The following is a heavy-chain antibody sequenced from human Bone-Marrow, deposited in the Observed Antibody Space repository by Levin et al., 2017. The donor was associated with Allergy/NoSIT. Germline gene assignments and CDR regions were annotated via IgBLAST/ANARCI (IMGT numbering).Heavy chain of an antibody. V-gene: IGHV3-23*01. J-gene: IGHJ6*02. Sequence: GESLKISCAASGFSFSNYAMSWVRQAPGKGLEWVSSISGTSGSTYYADSVKGRFTISRDNSKNTLYLQMNSLRVEDTAVYYCAKTDITGTTRYGMDVWGQGTTVTASS. CDR1: GFSFSNYA. CDR3: AKTDITGTTRYGMDV. D-gene: IGHD1-20*01. CDR2: ISGTSGST.